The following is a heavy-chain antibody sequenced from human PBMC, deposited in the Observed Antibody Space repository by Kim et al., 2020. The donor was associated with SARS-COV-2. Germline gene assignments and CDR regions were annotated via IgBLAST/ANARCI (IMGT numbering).Heavy chain of an antibody. CDR3: VRGSYYSDSCDY. CDR2: MNPKNGHT. D-gene: IGHD3-22*01. CDR1: GYSFTNYE. J-gene: IGHJ4*02. V-gene: IGHV1-8*01. Sequence: ASVKVSCKTSGYSFTNYEINWVRQVPGQGLEWMGWMNPKNGHTGSSEKFQDRVAMTRDTSISTAYMSLSSLRSEDTAVYYCVRGSYYSDSCDYWGRGTLV.